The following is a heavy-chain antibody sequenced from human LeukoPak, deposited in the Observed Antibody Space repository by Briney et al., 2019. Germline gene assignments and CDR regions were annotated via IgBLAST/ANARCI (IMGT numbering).Heavy chain of an antibody. D-gene: IGHD5-18*01. CDR1: GYSFTSYW. J-gene: IGHJ4*02. V-gene: IGHV5-51*01. CDR2: IYPGDSDT. Sequence: GGSLKISCKGSGYSFTSYWIGWVRQMPGKGLEWMGIIYPGDSDTRYSPSFQGQVIISADKSISTAYLQWSSLKASDTAMYYCARTDTAMTKILDYWGQGTLVTVSS. CDR3: ARTDTAMTKILDY.